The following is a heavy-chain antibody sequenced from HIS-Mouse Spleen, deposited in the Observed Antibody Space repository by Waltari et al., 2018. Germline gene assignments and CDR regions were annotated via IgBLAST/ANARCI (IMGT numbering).Heavy chain of an antibody. CDR3: AKASSGWLDY. D-gene: IGHD6-19*01. J-gene: IGHJ4*02. Sequence: QVQLVESGGGVVQPGRSLRIACASAGFTFRSYGMPWVRQAPGKGLEWVAVISYDGSNKYYADSVKGRFTISRDNSKNTLYLQMNSLRAEDTAVYYCAKASSGWLDYWGQGTLVTVSS. CDR2: ISYDGSNK. CDR1: GFTFRSYG. V-gene: IGHV3-30*18.